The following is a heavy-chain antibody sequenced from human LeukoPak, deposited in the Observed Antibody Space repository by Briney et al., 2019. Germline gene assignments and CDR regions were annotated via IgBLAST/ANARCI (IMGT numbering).Heavy chain of an antibody. J-gene: IGHJ6*03. D-gene: IGHD2-8*01. CDR1: GGSITTRSYY. V-gene: IGHV4-39*07. Sequence: SETLSLTCTVSGGSITTRSYYWGWIRQSPVRGLEWIASVYFTGTTYYNPSLKSRVSISLETSKNQFSLRLSSVTAADTAVFYCAKMYADGDYYYYYMDVWGKGTTVTVSS. CDR2: VYFTGTT. CDR3: AKMYADGDYYYYYMDV.